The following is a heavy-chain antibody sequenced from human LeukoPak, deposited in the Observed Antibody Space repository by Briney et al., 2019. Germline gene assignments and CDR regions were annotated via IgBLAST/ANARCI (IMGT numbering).Heavy chain of an antibody. D-gene: IGHD2-21*02. Sequence: GGSLRLSCAASGFTFSSYAMSWVRQAPGKGLEWVSAISGSGGSTYYADSVKGWFTISRDNFKNTLYLRMNSLRAEDTAVYYCAKGAQNRVTDFDYWGQGTLVTVSS. CDR3: AKGAQNRVTDFDY. V-gene: IGHV3-23*01. J-gene: IGHJ4*02. CDR2: ISGSGGST. CDR1: GFTFSSYA.